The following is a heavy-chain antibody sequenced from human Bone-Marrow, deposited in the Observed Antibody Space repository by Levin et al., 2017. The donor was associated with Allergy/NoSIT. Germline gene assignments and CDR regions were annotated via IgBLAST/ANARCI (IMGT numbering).Heavy chain of an antibody. V-gene: IGHV3-30-3*01. CDR2: MSSDGNNK. J-gene: IGHJ4*02. CDR1: GFTFSSYA. D-gene: IGHD4-17*01. CDR3: ARGPSLDYGDLYFDS. Sequence: GESLKISCAASGFTFSSYAVHWVRQAPGEGLQWVAVMSSDGNNKFYADSVKGRFTISRDISKNTLFLQMSGLRSDDTAMYYCARGPSLDYGDLYFDSWGQGTLVTVSS.